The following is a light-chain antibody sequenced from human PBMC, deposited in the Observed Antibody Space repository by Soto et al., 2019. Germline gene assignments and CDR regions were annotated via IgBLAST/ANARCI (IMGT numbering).Light chain of an antibody. Sequence: QSALTQPHSASGSPGQSVTICCTGTSSDVGGYNYVSWYQQYPGKAPKVMIYEVSKRPSGVPDRFSGSKSGNTASLTVSGLQAEDEADYYCSSNAGSNNYVVFGGGTKLTVL. CDR1: SSDVGGYNY. CDR3: SSNAGSNNYVV. CDR2: EVS. J-gene: IGLJ2*01. V-gene: IGLV2-8*01.